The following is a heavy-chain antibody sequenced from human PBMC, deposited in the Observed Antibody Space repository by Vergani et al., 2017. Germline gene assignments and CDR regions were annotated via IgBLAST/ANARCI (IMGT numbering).Heavy chain of an antibody. CDR1: GFTFSRHW. D-gene: IGHD6-13*01. J-gene: IGHJ4*02. Sequence: EVQLVESGGGLVQPGGSLRLSCAASGFTFSRHWMHWVRQAPGKGLVWVSRVNPEGTNTPSDSVKGRFTISRDNAKNSLYLQMNSLRAEDTALYYCAKSYSSSWYHYFDYWGQGTLVTVSS. CDR2: VNPEGTNT. CDR3: AKSYSSSWYHYFDY. V-gene: IGHV3-74*01.